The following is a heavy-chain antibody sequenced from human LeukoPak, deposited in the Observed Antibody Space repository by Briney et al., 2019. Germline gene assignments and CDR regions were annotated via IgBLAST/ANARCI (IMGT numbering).Heavy chain of an antibody. CDR3: ARDHYRYCSGGSCYYPNY. V-gene: IGHV1-18*01. Sequence: ASVKVSCKASAYTFTSYGISWVRQAPGQGLEWMGWISAYNGNTNYAQKLQGRVTMTTDTSTSTAYMELRSLRSDDTAVYYCARDHYRYCSGGSCYYPNYWGQGTLVTVSS. CDR2: ISAYNGNT. CDR1: AYTFTSYG. J-gene: IGHJ4*02. D-gene: IGHD2-15*01.